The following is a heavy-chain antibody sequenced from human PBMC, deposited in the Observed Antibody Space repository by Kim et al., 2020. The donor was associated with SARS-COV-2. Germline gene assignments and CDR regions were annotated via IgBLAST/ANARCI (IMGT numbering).Heavy chain of an antibody. Sequence: SETLSLTCTVSGGSISSGSYYWSWIRQPAGKGLEWIGRIYTSGSTNYNPSLKSRVTISVDTSKNQFSLKLSSVTAADTAVYYCARELWSDFTGYSSSWYGLNWFDPWGQGTLVTVSS. CDR1: GGSISSGSYY. D-gene: IGHD6-13*01. CDR2: IYTSGST. V-gene: IGHV4-61*02. CDR3: ARELWSDFTGYSSSWYGLNWFDP. J-gene: IGHJ5*02.